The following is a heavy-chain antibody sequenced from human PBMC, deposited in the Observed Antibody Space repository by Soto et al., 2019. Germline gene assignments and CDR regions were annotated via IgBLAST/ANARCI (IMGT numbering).Heavy chain of an antibody. CDR3: ARGAGITVASTSFDY. Sequence: QVQLVESGGGVVQPGRSLRLSCAASGFAFISYSIHWVRQAPGKGLEWVAVISFDGSYEYYADSVKGRFTISRDNSKNTLYLQMNSLRAEDTAVYYCARGAGITVASTSFDYWGQGTLVTVSS. CDR1: GFAFISYS. D-gene: IGHD6-19*01. J-gene: IGHJ4*02. V-gene: IGHV3-30-3*01. CDR2: ISFDGSYE.